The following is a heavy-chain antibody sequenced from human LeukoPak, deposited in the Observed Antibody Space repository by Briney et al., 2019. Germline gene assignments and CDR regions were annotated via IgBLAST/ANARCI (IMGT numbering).Heavy chain of an antibody. CDR2: ISAPDGTT. Sequence: ASVKVSCKASGYTFSDYGITWARQAPGQGLEWMGWISAPDGTTNYAQKVQGRVTMTTDTYTSTAYMELRSLTSDDTAVYYCARCGAAVTTHFSHWGQGTLVTVSS. CDR3: ARCGAAVTTHFSH. D-gene: IGHD4-17*01. J-gene: IGHJ1*01. V-gene: IGHV1-18*01. CDR1: GYTFSDYG.